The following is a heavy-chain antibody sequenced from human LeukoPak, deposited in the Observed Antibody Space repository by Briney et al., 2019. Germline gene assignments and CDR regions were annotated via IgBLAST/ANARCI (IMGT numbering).Heavy chain of an antibody. V-gene: IGHV3-73*01. D-gene: IGHD2-21*02. J-gene: IGHJ4*02. CDR3: SRHEALPGDY. Sequence: GGSLKLSCAASGFTFSGSTVHWVRQASGKGLDWVGHIRTKANNYATAYAASVKGRFTIPRDDSKNTAYLQMNSLKIEDTAVYYCSRHEALPGDYWGQGTLVTVSS. CDR1: GFTFSGST. CDR2: IRTKANNYAT.